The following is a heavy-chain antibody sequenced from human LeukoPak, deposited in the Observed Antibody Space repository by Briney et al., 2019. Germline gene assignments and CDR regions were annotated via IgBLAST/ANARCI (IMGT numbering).Heavy chain of an antibody. CDR2: ISVSGDST. D-gene: IGHD3-3*01. Sequence: GGSLRLSCAASGFTFSSYAMSWVRQAPGRGLEWVSGISVSGDSTYYADFVTGRFTISRDNSKNTVYLQMDSLRVEDTAVYYCARGDDFWTHWGQGTLVTVSS. CDR3: ARGDDFWTH. V-gene: IGHV3-23*01. J-gene: IGHJ4*02. CDR1: GFTFSSYA.